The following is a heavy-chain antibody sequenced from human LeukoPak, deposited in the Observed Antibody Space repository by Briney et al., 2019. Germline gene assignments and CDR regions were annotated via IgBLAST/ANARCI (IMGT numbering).Heavy chain of an antibody. Sequence: SETLSLTCTVSGGSISSYYWSWIRQPAGKGLEWIGRIYTSGSTNYNPSLKSRVTMSVDTSKNQFSLKLSSVTAADTAVYYCARDKGSCSSTSCSPNYYMDVWGEGTTVTVSS. CDR1: GGSISSYY. CDR2: IYTSGST. CDR3: ARDKGSCSSTSCSPNYYMDV. D-gene: IGHD2-2*01. J-gene: IGHJ6*03. V-gene: IGHV4-4*07.